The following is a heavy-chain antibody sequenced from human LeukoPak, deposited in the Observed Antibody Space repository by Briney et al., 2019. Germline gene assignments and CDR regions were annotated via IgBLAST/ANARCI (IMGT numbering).Heavy chain of an antibody. J-gene: IGHJ4*02. CDR3: AREGCSSTSCYFFDY. D-gene: IGHD2-2*01. Sequence: GGSLRLSCAASGFTFSSYWMSWVRQAPGKGLEWVANIKQDGSEKYYVDSVKGRFTISRDNAKNSLYLQMNSLRAEDTAVYYCAREGCSSTSCYFFDYWGQGTLVTVSS. V-gene: IGHV3-7*01. CDR1: GFTFSSYW. CDR2: IKQDGSEK.